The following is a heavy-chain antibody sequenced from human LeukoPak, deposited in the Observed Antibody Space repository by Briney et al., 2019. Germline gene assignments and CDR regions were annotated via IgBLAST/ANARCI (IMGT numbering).Heavy chain of an antibody. D-gene: IGHD1-26*01. Sequence: GGSLRLSCAASGFTFSNFYMSWVRQAPGKGLEWVANIKQDGSEKYYLDSVKGRFTISRDNARNSLYLQMDSLRAEDTAVYYCATYYYFNYWGQGTLVTVSS. J-gene: IGHJ4*02. CDR1: GFTFSNFY. CDR3: ATYYYFNY. CDR2: IKQDGSEK. V-gene: IGHV3-7*01.